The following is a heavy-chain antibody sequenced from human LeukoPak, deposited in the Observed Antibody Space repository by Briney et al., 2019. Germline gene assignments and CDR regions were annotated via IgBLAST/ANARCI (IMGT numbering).Heavy chain of an antibody. J-gene: IGHJ3*02. V-gene: IGHV4-39*01. CDR3: ARHSRSGSGGYENAFDI. D-gene: IGHD5-12*01. CDR1: GGSISSSSFY. CDR2: IYSGGST. Sequence: SETLSLTCTVSGGSISSSSFYWDWIRQSPGRGLEWIGNIYSGGSTYYTPSLKSRVTISVDTSKNQFSLKLSSVTAADTAIYFCARHSRSGSGGYENAFDIWGQGTMVTVSS.